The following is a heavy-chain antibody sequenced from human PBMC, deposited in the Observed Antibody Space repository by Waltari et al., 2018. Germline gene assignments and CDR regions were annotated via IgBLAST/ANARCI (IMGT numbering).Heavy chain of an antibody. D-gene: IGHD6-13*01. CDR2: SSGTGSNT. CDR3: AKYSSSSGGANWYFDL. CDR1: GFTFSSYW. J-gene: IGHJ2*01. V-gene: IGHV3-74*01. Sequence: EVQLVESGGGLVQPGGSLRLSCAASGFTFSSYWMHWVRQAPGKGRVWVSRSSGTGSNTNYADSVMGRFTISRDNDKNTLYLQMNSLTAEDTAVYYCAKYSSSSGGANWYFDLWGRGTLVTVSS.